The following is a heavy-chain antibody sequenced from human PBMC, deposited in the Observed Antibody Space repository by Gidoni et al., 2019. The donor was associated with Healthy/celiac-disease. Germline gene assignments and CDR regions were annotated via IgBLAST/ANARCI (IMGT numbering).Heavy chain of an antibody. CDR3: ATGLYDYVWGSYRSPYYGMDV. CDR2: FDPEDGET. D-gene: IGHD3-16*02. CDR1: GYTLTELS. Sequence: QVQLVQSGAEVKKPGASVKVSCKVSGYTLTELSMHWVRQAPGKGLEWMGGFDPEDGETIYAQKFQGRVTMTEDTSTDTAYMELSSLRSEDTAVYYCATGLYDYVWGSYRSPYYGMDVWGQGTTVTVSS. V-gene: IGHV1-24*01. J-gene: IGHJ6*02.